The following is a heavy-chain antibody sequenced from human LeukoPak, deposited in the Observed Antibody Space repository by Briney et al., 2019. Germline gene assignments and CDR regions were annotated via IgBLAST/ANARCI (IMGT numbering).Heavy chain of an antibody. CDR3: ARDTRWGGEDFGF. CDR1: GFTFSSYW. Sequence: GGSLRLSCAASGFTFSSYWMTWVRQAPGKGLEWVANIKQDGSEKYYVDSVKGRFTISRDNAKNSVYLQMDSLRAEDTAVYYCARDTRWGGEDFGFWGQGTLVTVSS. D-gene: IGHD2-2*01. J-gene: IGHJ4*02. V-gene: IGHV3-7*04. CDR2: IKQDGSEK.